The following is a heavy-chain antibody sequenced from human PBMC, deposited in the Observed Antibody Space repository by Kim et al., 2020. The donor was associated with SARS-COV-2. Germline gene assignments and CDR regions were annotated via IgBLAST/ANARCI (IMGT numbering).Heavy chain of an antibody. J-gene: IGHJ3*02. CDR1: GFTFSNYA. D-gene: IGHD3-16*01. Sequence: GGSLRLSCAASGFTFSNYAMSWVRQAPGKGLEWVSAIINSGGTTYYADSVKGSFAISTDNSKNTVYLQMNSLRAEDTAVYHCAKDSLREFYDFDSWGQGT. CDR2: IINSGGTT. V-gene: IGHV3-23*01. CDR3: AKDSLREFYDFDS.